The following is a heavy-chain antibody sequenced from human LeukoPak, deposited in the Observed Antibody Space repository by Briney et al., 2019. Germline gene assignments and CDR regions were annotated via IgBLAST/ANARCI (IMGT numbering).Heavy chain of an antibody. CDR3: ARDQPRSSWYYFDY. Sequence: SETLSLTCAVYGGSFSGYYWSWIRQPPGKGLEWIGEINHSGSTNYNPSLKSRVTISVDTSKNQFSLKLSSVTAADTAVYYCARDQPRSSWYYFDYWGQGTLVTVSS. D-gene: IGHD6-13*01. J-gene: IGHJ4*02. CDR1: GGSFSGYY. CDR2: INHSGST. V-gene: IGHV4-34*01.